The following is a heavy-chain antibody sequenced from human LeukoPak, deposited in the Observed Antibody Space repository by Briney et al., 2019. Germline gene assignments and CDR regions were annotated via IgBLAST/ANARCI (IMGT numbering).Heavy chain of an antibody. CDR2: INPNSGGT. D-gene: IGHD6-13*01. V-gene: IGHV1-2*02. CDR3: ARGPGLYSSSWYLRWGMDV. CDR1: GYTFTGYY. J-gene: IGHJ6*02. Sequence: ASVKVSCKASGYTFTGYYMHWVRQAPGQGLEWMGWINPNSGGTNYAQKFQGRVTTTRDTSISTAYMELSRLRSDDTAVYYCARGPGLYSSSWYLRWGMDVWGQGTTVTVSS.